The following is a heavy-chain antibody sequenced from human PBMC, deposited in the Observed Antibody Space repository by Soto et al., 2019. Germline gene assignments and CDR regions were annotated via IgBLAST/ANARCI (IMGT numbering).Heavy chain of an antibody. Sequence: EVQLVETGGGVIQPGGSLRLSCAASGFTVSNTYMTWVRQPPGKGLECVSVIYTAGGTNYADSVKGRFIISRDNSKNTLYLQMHSLRAEDTAVYYCARALPVAKGGGDPWGHGTLVNVSS. V-gene: IGHV3-53*02. CDR3: ARALPVAKGGGDP. D-gene: IGHD2-2*01. CDR1: GFTVSNTY. J-gene: IGHJ5*02. CDR2: IYTAGGT.